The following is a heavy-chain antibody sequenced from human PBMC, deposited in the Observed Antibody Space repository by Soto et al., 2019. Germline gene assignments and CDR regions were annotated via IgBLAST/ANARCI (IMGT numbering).Heavy chain of an antibody. Sequence: QITLKASGPTLVKPTQTLTLTCTFSGFSLTTSGEGVSWIRQPPGKALEWLALIYWDDDKRYSSSLKTRLTISKDTSGNQVALTMANMDPEDTAMYYCTNGDFGDYAGYWGRGILVTVSS. CDR3: TNGDFGDYAGY. CDR2: IYWDDDK. D-gene: IGHD4-17*01. V-gene: IGHV2-5*02. CDR1: GFSLTTSGEG. J-gene: IGHJ4*02.